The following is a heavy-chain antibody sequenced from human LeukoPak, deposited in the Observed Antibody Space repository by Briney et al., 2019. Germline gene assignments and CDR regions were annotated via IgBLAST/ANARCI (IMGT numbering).Heavy chain of an antibody. CDR3: ARETRGCSYGNFDY. V-gene: IGHV3-21*01. Sequence: NPGGSLRLSCAASGFTFSSYSMNWVRQAPGKGLEWVSSISSSSSYIYYADSVKGRFTISRDNAKNSLYLQMNSLRAEDTAVYYCARETRGCSYGNFDYWGQGTLVTVSS. CDR2: ISSSSSYI. J-gene: IGHJ4*02. CDR1: GFTFSSYS. D-gene: IGHD5-18*01.